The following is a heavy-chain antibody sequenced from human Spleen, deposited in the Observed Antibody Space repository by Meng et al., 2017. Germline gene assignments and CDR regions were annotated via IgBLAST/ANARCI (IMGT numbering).Heavy chain of an antibody. Sequence: QVHLVQSGVEVKKSGASVKVSCKASGYTLTTYGVSWVRQAPGQGLEWMGWFVNYVDTYPAPKFQGRVTMTTDTHTNTAFMELRSLTSDDTAVYYCASGTPGRSYCDYWGQGTLVTVSS. CDR3: ASGTPGRSYCDY. J-gene: IGHJ4*02. CDR2: FVNYVDT. D-gene: IGHD2-15*01. V-gene: IGHV1-18*01. CDR1: GYTLTTYG.